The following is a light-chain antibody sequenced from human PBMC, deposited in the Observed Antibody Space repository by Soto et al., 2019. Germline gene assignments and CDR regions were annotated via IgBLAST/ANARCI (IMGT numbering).Light chain of an antibody. Sequence: EIVMTPSPATLSVSPGERATLSCRASQSVSSNLAWYQQKPGQAPRLLIYGASTRATGIPARFSGSGSGTDFTLTISRLEPEDSSVYFCQQYGYSPRTFGQGTKVDI. CDR2: GAS. CDR1: QSVSSN. V-gene: IGKV3-15*01. J-gene: IGKJ1*01. CDR3: QQYGYSPRT.